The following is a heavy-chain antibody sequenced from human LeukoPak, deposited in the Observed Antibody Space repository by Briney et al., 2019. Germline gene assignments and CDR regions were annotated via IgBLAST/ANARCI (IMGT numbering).Heavy chain of an antibody. Sequence: ASVKVSCKASGYTFTSYGISWVRQAPGQGLEWMGWISAYSGNTNYAQKLQGRVTMTTDTSTSTAYMELRSLRSDDTAVYYCARDSVTMVRGLYYYGMDVWGQGTTVTVSS. CDR3: ARDSVTMVRGLYYYGMDV. CDR2: ISAYSGNT. D-gene: IGHD3-10*01. CDR1: GYTFTSYG. V-gene: IGHV1-18*01. J-gene: IGHJ6*02.